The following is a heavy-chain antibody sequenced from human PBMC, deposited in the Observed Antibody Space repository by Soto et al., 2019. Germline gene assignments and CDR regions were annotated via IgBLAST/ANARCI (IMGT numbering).Heavy chain of an antibody. Sequence: SVKVSCKLSGAPFRSLPISWVRQAPGQGLEWMGGIIPIFGTANYAQKFQGRVTITADESTSTAYMELSSLRSEDTAVYYCARGGDTATLSSYFDYWGQ. CDR2: IIPIFGTA. V-gene: IGHV1-69*13. CDR3: ARGGDTATLSSYFDY. D-gene: IGHD5-18*01. CDR1: GAPFRSLP. J-gene: IGHJ4*01.